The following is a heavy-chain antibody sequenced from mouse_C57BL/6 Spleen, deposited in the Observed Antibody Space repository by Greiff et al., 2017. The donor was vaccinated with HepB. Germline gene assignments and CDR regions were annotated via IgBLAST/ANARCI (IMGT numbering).Heavy chain of an antibody. V-gene: IGHV5-4*01. Sequence: EVQRVESGGGLVKPGGSLKLSCAASGFTFSSYAMSWVRQTPEKRLEWVATISDGGSYTYYPDNVKGRCTISRDDAKNNLYLQMSHLKSEDTAMYYCARRSGNLDWYFDVWGTGTTVTVSS. CDR3: ARRSGNLDWYFDV. J-gene: IGHJ1*03. CDR1: GFTFSSYA. CDR2: ISDGGSYT. D-gene: IGHD1-3*01.